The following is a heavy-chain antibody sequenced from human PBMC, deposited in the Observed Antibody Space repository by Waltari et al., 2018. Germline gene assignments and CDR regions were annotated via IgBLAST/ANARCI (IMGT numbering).Heavy chain of an antibody. V-gene: IGHV1-69*14. CDR1: GGTFSSSA. J-gene: IGHJ4*02. CDR3: ARHPDLSIAAAVDY. Sequence: QVQLVQSGAEVKKPGSSVKVSCKASGGTFSSSAISWVRQAPGQGLEWMGGIIPIFGTANYAQKFQGRVTITADKSTSTAYMELSSVTAADTAVYYCARHPDLSIAAAVDYWGQGTLVTVSS. CDR2: IIPIFGTA. D-gene: IGHD6-13*01.